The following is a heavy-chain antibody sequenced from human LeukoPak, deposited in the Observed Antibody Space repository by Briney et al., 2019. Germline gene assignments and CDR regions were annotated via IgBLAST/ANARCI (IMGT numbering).Heavy chain of an antibody. CDR3: ARDDGFYDSSGYYYVAFDI. CDR2: IYYSGST. J-gene: IGHJ3*02. V-gene: IGHV4-30-4*01. Sequence: SQTLSLTCTVSGGSISSGDYYWSWIRQPPGKGLEWIGYIYYSGSTYYNPSLKSRVTISVDTSKNQFSLKLSSVTAADTAVYYCARDDGFYDSSGYYYVAFDIWGQGTMVTVSS. D-gene: IGHD3-22*01. CDR1: GGSISSGDYY.